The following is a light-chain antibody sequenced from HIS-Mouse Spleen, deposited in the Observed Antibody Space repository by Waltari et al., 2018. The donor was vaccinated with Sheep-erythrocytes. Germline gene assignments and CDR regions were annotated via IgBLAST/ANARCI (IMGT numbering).Light chain of an antibody. J-gene: IGLJ3*02. CDR2: SNN. V-gene: IGLV1-44*01. CDR3: AAWDDSLNGPV. CDR1: SSNIGSNT. Sequence: QSVLTQPPSASGTPGQRVTISCSGSSSNIGSNTVNWYQQLPGTAPKLLIYSNNQRPSGVPARFSGSKSGNSASLAISGLQSEDEADYYCAAWDDSLNGPVFGGGTKLTVL.